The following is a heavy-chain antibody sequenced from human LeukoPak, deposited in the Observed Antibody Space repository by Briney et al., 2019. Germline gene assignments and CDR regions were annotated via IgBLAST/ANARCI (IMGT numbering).Heavy chain of an antibody. CDR1: GFTFGGYG. D-gene: IGHD1-14*01. J-gene: IGHJ4*02. Sequence: GGSLRLSCAGSGFTFGGYGMHWFRQTPGKGLEWVAVIAYDGSRAFYADSVKGRFTISRDNSKDTMSVQMDDLRAEDTAVYYCTRYNNDHFDYWGQGTLVTVSS. CDR3: TRYNNDHFDY. CDR2: IAYDGSRA. V-gene: IGHV3-33*01.